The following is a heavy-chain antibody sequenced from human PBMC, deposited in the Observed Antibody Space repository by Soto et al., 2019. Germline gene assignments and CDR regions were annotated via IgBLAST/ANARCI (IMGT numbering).Heavy chain of an antibody. J-gene: IGHJ3*02. V-gene: IGHV3-21*01. D-gene: IGHD3-16*01. Sequence: GGSLRLSCAASGFTFSSYSMNWVRQAPGKGLEWVSSISSSSSYIYYADSVKGRFTISIDNAKNSLYLQMNSLRAEDTAVYYCARVKGGLRLGAFDIWGQGTMVTVSS. CDR2: ISSSSSYI. CDR3: ARVKGGLRLGAFDI. CDR1: GFTFSSYS.